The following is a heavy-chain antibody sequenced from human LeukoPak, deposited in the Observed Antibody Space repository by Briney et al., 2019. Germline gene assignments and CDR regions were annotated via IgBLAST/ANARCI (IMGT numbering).Heavy chain of an antibody. CDR3: ARSGEYYDFWSGYYFDY. CDR1: GGSVSSGSYY. D-gene: IGHD3-3*01. J-gene: IGHJ4*02. Sequence: SETLSLTCTVSGGSVSSGSYYWSWIRQPPGKGLEWIGYSYYSGSTNYNPSLKSRVTISVDTSKNQFSLKLSSVTAADTAVYYCARSGEYYDFWSGYYFDYWGQGTLVTVSS. V-gene: IGHV4-61*01. CDR2: SYYSGST.